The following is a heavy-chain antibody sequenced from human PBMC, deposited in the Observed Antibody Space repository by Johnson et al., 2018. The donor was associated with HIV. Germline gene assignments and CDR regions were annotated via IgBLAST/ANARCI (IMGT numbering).Heavy chain of an antibody. Sequence: VQLVESGGGLVQPGGSLRLSCAASGFTFSSYWMSWVRQAPGKGLEWVANIKQDGSEKYYVDSVKGRFTISRDNDKNSLYLQMNSLRAEDTAVYYCARPIGGAPGAFDIWGQGTMVTVSS. CDR2: IKQDGSEK. J-gene: IGHJ3*02. CDR1: GFTFSSYW. V-gene: IGHV3-7*05. D-gene: IGHD1-26*01. CDR3: ARPIGGAPGAFDI.